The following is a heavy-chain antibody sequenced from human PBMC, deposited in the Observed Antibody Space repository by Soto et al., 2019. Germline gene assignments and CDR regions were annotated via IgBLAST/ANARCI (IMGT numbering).Heavy chain of an antibody. D-gene: IGHD3-3*01. Sequence: QITLKESGPTLVKPTQTLTLTCTFSGFSLSTSGVGVGWIRQPPGKALEWLALIYWDDDKRYSPSLKSRLTLTKHTSKNQVVLTMTNIDPVDTATYYCAHSRNYDFWSGYYTLNWFDPWGQGTLVTVSS. CDR3: AHSRNYDFWSGYYTLNWFDP. J-gene: IGHJ5*02. CDR2: IYWDDDK. CDR1: GFSLSTSGVG. V-gene: IGHV2-5*02.